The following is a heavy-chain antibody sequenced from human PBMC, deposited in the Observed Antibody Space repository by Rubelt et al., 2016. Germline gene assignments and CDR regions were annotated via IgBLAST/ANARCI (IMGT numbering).Heavy chain of an antibody. V-gene: IGHV3-33*01. CDR1: GFTFRGFG. CDR3: ARNLYYGMDV. J-gene: IGHJ6*02. CDR2: TQNDGSIE. D-gene: IGHD2-2*02. Sequence: VQLVESGGGLVQPGGSLRLSCAASGFTFRGFGMHWVRQAPGKGLEWVAATQNDGSIEYYAESVKGRFTISRDNAKNSLYLQMNSLRAEETAVYYCARNLYYGMDVWGQGTTVTVSS.